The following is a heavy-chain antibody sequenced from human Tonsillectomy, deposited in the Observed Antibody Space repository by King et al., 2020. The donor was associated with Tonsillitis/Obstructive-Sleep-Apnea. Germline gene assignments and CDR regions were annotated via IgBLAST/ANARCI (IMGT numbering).Heavy chain of an antibody. J-gene: IGHJ6*02. CDR1: GFTFSSYA. D-gene: IGHD1-14*01. Sequence: VQLVESGGGLVQPGGSLRLSCSASGFTFSSYAMHWVRQAPGKGLEYVPVISSNGGRTYYADSVKGRFTISRDNSKNTLDLQMSSLRVEDTAVYYCVSEPDYGMDVWGQGTTVTVSS. CDR2: ISSNGGRT. V-gene: IGHV3-64D*09. CDR3: VSEPDYGMDV.